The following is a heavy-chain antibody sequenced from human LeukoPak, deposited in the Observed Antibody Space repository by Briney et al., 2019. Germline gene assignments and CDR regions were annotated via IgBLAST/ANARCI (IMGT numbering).Heavy chain of an antibody. V-gene: IGHV1-8*03. D-gene: IGHD2-2*01. J-gene: IGHJ5*02. CDR3: ARVIVVVPPTKVWFDP. CDR1: GYTFTSYD. Sequence: RASVKVSCKASGYTFTSYDINWVRQATGQGLEWMGWMNPNSGNTGYAQKFQGRVTITRNTSISTAYMELSSLRSEDTAVYYCARVIVVVPPTKVWFDPWGQGTLVTVSS. CDR2: MNPNSGNT.